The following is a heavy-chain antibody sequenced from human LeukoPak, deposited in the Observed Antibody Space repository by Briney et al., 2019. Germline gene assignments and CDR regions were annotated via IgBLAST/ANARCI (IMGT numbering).Heavy chain of an antibody. D-gene: IGHD3-3*01. CDR2: ISWNSGSI. CDR1: GFTFDDYA. V-gene: IGHV3-9*01. Sequence: GRSLRLSCAGSGFTFDDYAMHWVRQAPGKGLEWVSGISWNSGSIGYADSVKGRFTISRDNAKNSLYLQMNSLRAEDTALYYCAKDLEPSLSAFDIWGQGTMVTVSS. CDR3: AKDLEPSLSAFDI. J-gene: IGHJ3*02.